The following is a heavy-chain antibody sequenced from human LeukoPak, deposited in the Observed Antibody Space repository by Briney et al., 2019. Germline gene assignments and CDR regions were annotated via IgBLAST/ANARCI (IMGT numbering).Heavy chain of an antibody. CDR2: ISSSGANT. CDR1: GFTFSRYG. Sequence: PGGSLRLSCSVSGFTFSRYGMYWVRQAPGKGLEWVSSISSSGANTYYADSVKGRFTISRDNSKNTLYLQLSSLRAEDTAVYYCAKRDRPCSGDCSAPYYFDYWGQGTLVTVSS. V-gene: IGHV3-23*01. CDR3: AKRDRPCSGDCSAPYYFDY. J-gene: IGHJ4*02. D-gene: IGHD2-21*02.